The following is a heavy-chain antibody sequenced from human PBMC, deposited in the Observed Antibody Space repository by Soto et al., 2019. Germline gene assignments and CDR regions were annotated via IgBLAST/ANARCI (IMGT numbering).Heavy chain of an antibody. D-gene: IGHD2-2*01. CDR3: ARVLSECSSTSCPTGAFDS. J-gene: IGHJ3*02. Sequence: PGGSLRLSCAASGFTFSSYAMSWVRQAPGKGLEWVSAISGSGGSTYYADSVKGRFTISRDNSKNTLYLQMNSLRAEDTAVYYCARVLSECSSTSCPTGAFDSWGQGTRVTVAS. CDR1: GFTFSSYA. V-gene: IGHV3-23*01. CDR2: ISGSGGST.